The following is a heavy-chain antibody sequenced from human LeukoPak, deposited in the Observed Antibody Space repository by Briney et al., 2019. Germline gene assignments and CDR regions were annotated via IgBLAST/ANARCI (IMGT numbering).Heavy chain of an antibody. Sequence: GASVKVSCKASGYTFTGYCMHWVRQAPGQGLEWMGWINPNSGGTNYAQKFQGRATMTRDTSISTAYMELSRLRSDDTAVYYCARDWARYFDWLYHMDVWGKGTTVTVSS. D-gene: IGHD3-9*01. CDR1: GYTFTGYC. J-gene: IGHJ6*03. V-gene: IGHV1-2*02. CDR2: INPNSGGT. CDR3: ARDWARYFDWLYHMDV.